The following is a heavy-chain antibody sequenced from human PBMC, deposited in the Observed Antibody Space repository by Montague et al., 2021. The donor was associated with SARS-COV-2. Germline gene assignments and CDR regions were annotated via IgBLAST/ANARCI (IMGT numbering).Heavy chain of an antibody. V-gene: IGHV3-53*01. CDR1: GFTVSSNY. Sequence: SLRLSCAASGFTVSSNYMSWVRQAPGKGLEWVSLIYSGGSTFYADSAKGRFTISRDNSKNTLYLQMNSLRAEDTAVYYCARDLLEAGGKDYWGQGALVTVSS. CDR3: ARDLLEAGGKDY. J-gene: IGHJ4*02. D-gene: IGHD3-16*01. CDR2: IYSGGST.